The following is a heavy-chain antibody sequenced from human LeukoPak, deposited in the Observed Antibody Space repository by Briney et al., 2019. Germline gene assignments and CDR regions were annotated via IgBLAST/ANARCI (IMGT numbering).Heavy chain of an antibody. CDR1: GFTFSSYW. CDR2: IKQDGSEK. Sequence: PGGSLRLSRAAPGFTFSSYWMSWVRQAPGKGLEWVANIKQDGSEKYYVDSAKGRFTISRDNAKNSLYLQMNSLRAEDTAVYYCARVWRMLPAAAPFDYWGQGTLVTVSS. CDR3: ARVWRMLPAAAPFDY. V-gene: IGHV3-7*01. J-gene: IGHJ4*02. D-gene: IGHD2-2*01.